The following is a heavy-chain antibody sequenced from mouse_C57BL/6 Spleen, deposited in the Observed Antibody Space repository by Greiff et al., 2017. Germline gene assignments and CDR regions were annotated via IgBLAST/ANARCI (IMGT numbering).Heavy chain of an antibody. Sequence: EVQLQQSGPVLVKPGASVKMSCKASGYTFTDYYMNWVKQSHGKSLEWIGVINPYHGGTSYNQKFKGKATLTVDKSASTAYMELNSLSSDDSAVYYCARSADYDVSWFAYGGQGTRVTVSS. CDR2: INPYHGGT. J-gene: IGHJ3*01. V-gene: IGHV1-19*01. CDR3: ARSADYDVSWFAY. D-gene: IGHD2-4*01. CDR1: GYTFTDYY.